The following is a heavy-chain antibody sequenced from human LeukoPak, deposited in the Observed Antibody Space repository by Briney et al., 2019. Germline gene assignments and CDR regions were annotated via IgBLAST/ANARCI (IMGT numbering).Heavy chain of an antibody. V-gene: IGHV4-39*07. CDR1: GGSISTSTYY. CDR3: ARNKRALADRRFDP. CDR2: IYYSGST. Sequence: SETLSLTCTVSGGSISTSTYYWGWIRQSPGKGLEWIGSIYYSGSTYYNPSLKSRVTISVDTSKNQFSLKLNSVTAADTAVYYCARNKRALADRRFDPWGQGTLVTVSS. J-gene: IGHJ5*02. D-gene: IGHD1-14*01.